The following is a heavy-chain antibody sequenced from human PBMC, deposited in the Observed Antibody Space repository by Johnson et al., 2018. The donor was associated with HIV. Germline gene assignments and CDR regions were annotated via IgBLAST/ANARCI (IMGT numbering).Heavy chain of an antibody. J-gene: IGHJ3*02. V-gene: IGHV3-15*01. CDR2: IKSKTDGGTT. Sequence: VQLVESGGGLVKPGDSLRLSCTASGFRFSNAWMGWVRQAPGKGLEWLGRIKSKTDGGTTDYAAPVKGRFTISRDDSKNTLYLQMNSLKTEDTAVYYCTTSYSSGWYGANDAFDIWGQG. D-gene: IGHD6-19*01. CDR3: TTSYSSGWYGANDAFDI. CDR1: GFRFSNAW.